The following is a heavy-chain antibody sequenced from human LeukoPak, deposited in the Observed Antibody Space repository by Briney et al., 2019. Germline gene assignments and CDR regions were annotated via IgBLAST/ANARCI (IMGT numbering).Heavy chain of an antibody. V-gene: IGHV3-48*01. Sequence: GGSLRLSCAASGFTFSSYSMNWVRQAPGKGLEWVSYISSSSSTIYYADSVKGRFTISRDNAKNSLYLQMNSLRVEDTAVYYCARDPRNVGLAPWGQGTLVTVSS. CDR2: ISSSSSTI. CDR3: ARDPRNVGLAP. J-gene: IGHJ5*02. D-gene: IGHD2-15*01. CDR1: GFTFSSYS.